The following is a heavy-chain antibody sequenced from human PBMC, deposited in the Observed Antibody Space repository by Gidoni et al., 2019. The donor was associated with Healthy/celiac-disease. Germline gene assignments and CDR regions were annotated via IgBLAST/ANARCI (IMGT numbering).Heavy chain of an antibody. CDR1: GGTFSSYA. J-gene: IGHJ6*02. V-gene: IGHV1-69*01. CDR2: IIPIFGTA. Sequence: QVQLVLSGAEVKKPGSSVKLSCKASGGTFSSYAISWVRQAPGQGLEWMGGIIPIFGTANYAQKFQGRVTVTADESTSTAYMELSSLRSEDTAVYYCARSADCSGGLRICYYCYGMDVWGQGTTVTVSS. D-gene: IGHD2-15*01. CDR3: ARSADCSGGLRICYYCYGMDV.